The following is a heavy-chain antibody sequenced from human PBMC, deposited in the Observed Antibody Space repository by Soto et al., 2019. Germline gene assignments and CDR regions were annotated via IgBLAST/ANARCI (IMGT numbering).Heavy chain of an antibody. Sequence: PGGSLRLSCTGSGFTFSTYAMSWVRQAPGKGLEWVSGISGSGGGSSYADFVKGRFTISRDNSKNTLYLQMNSLTAEDTAVFYCAKAARVAARLLDYWDQGTLVTVSS. D-gene: IGHD2-15*01. J-gene: IGHJ4*02. V-gene: IGHV3-23*01. CDR2: ISGSGGGS. CDR3: AKAARVAARLLDY. CDR1: GFTFSTYA.